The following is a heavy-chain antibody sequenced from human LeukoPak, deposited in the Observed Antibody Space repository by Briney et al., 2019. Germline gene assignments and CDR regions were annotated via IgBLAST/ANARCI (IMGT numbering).Heavy chain of an antibody. V-gene: IGHV4-34*01. J-gene: IGHJ4*02. D-gene: IGHD2-15*01. CDR1: GGSFSGYY. Sequence: SETLSLTCAVYGGSFSGYYWSWIRQPPGKGLEWIGEINHSGSTNYNPSLKSRVTISVDTSKNQFSLKLSSVTAADTAVYYCARGRYCSGGSCFFGPFDYWGQGTLVTVSS. CDR2: INHSGST. CDR3: ARGRYCSGGSCFFGPFDY.